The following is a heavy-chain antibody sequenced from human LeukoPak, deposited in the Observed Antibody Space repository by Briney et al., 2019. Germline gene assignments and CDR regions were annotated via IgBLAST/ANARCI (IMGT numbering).Heavy chain of an antibody. CDR1: GDSISSYY. CDR3: ARGPGGGSYSDAFDI. J-gene: IGHJ3*02. V-gene: IGHV4-59*01. Sequence: SETLSLTCTVSGDSISSYYWSWIRQPPGKGLEWIAYIYYSGSTSYNPSLKSRVTISTNTSKKQLSLKLSSVTAADTAVYYCARGPGGGSYSDAFDIWGQGTMVTVPS. D-gene: IGHD1-26*01. CDR2: IYYSGST.